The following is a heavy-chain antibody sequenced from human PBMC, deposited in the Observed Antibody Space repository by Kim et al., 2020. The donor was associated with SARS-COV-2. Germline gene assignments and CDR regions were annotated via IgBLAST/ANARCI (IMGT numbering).Heavy chain of an antibody. CDR2: INPNSGGT. CDR3: ARPSYCSGGSCYSYYYYGMDV. V-gene: IGHV1-2*02. J-gene: IGHJ6*02. Sequence: ASVKVSCKASGYTFTGYYMHWVRQAPGQGLEWMGWINPNSGGTNYAQKFQGRVTMTRDTSISTAYMELSMLRSDDTAVYYCARPSYCSGGSCYSYYYYGMDVWGQGTTVTVSS. D-gene: IGHD2-15*01. CDR1: GYTFTGYY.